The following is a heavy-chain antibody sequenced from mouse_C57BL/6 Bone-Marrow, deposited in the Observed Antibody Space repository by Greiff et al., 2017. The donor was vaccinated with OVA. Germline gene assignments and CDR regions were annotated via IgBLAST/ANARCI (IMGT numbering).Heavy chain of an antibody. CDR3: ARRGYYGSSYYWYFDV. J-gene: IGHJ1*03. CDR2: FHPYNDDT. V-gene: IGHV1-47*01. Sequence: QVQLQQSGAELVKPGASVKMSCKASGYTFTTYPIEWMKQNHGKSLEWIGNFHPYNDDTKYNEKFKGKATLTVEKSSSTAYLELSRLTSDDSAVYYWARRGYYGSSYYWYFDVWGTGTTVTVSS. CDR1: GYTFTTYP. D-gene: IGHD1-1*01.